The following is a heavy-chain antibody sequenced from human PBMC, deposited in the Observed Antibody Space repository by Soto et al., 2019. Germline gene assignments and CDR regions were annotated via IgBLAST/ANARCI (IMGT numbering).Heavy chain of an antibody. CDR3: AREAASDPSFYYHSMAV. D-gene: IGHD6-25*01. J-gene: IGHJ6*03. V-gene: IGHV1-8*01. CDR1: GYTFTNDN. Sequence: ASVKVSCKASGYTFTNDNINWVRQATGQGLEWMGWMNPNTGNTGYAEKFQGRVTITRNSSINTAYMELSGLRSDDTAVYYCAREAASDPSFYYHSMAVWGQATPVPVSS. CDR2: MNPNTGNT.